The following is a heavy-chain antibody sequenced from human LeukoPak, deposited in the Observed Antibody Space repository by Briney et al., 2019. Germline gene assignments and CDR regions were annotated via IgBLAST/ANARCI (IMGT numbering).Heavy chain of an antibody. V-gene: IGHV3-21*01. Sequence: GGSLRLSYAASGFTFSSYTMNWVRQAPGKGLEWVSSISTSSAYIYYADSVKGRFTISRDNAKNSLYLQMNSLRAEDTAVYYCARPYCSGGSCYAKAFDYWGQGTLVTVSS. CDR1: GFTFSSYT. J-gene: IGHJ4*02. D-gene: IGHD2-15*01. CDR2: ISTSSAYI. CDR3: ARPYCSGGSCYAKAFDY.